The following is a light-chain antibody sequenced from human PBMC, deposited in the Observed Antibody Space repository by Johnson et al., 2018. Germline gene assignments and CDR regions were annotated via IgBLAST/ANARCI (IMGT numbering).Light chain of an antibody. CDR1: SSNIGNNY. V-gene: IGLV1-51*02. CDR2: ENN. J-gene: IGLJ1*01. Sequence: QSVLTQPPSVSAAPGQKVTISCSGSSSNIGNNYVSWYQQLPGTAPKLLIYENNKRPSGIPDRFSGSKSGTSATLGITGLKTWDEADYYCGTWDSSLSAGNVFRTGTKVTVL. CDR3: GTWDSSLSAGNV.